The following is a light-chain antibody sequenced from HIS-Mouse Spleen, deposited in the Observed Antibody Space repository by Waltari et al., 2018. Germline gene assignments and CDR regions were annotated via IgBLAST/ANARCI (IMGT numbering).Light chain of an antibody. CDR1: QGIRND. Sequence: AIQMTQSPSSLSASVGDRVTITCRARQGIRNDLGWYQQKPGKAPKILIYAASSLQSGVPSRFSGSGSGTDFTLTISSLQPEDFATDYCLQDYNYPRTFGQGTKVEIK. CDR3: LQDYNYPRT. CDR2: AAS. J-gene: IGKJ1*01. V-gene: IGKV1-6*01.